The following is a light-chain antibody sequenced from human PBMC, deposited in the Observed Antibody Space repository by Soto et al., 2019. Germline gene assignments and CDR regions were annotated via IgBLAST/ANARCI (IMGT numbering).Light chain of an antibody. V-gene: IGKV3-20*01. CDR2: HAS. CDR1: QTVNSSY. J-gene: IGKJ4*01. CDR3: QQYGSSIT. Sequence: EVVLTQSPGTQSLSPGERDTLSCRASQTVNSSYLAWYQRKPGQAPRLLIYHASSRATGIPDSFSGSGSWADFTLTISXLEPEGFAVYSCQQYGSSITLRGGTKVDLK.